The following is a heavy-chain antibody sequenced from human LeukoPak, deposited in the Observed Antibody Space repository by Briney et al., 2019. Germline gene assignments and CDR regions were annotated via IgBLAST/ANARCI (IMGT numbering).Heavy chain of an antibody. Sequence: SETLSLTCAVYGGSFSGYYWSWIRQPPGKGLEWIGEINHSGSTNYNPSLKSRVTISVDTSKNQFSLKLSSVTAADTAVYYCARGAHRYGEYYSFGYWGQGTLVTVSS. J-gene: IGHJ4*02. D-gene: IGHD4-17*01. CDR3: ARGAHRYGEYYSFGY. CDR1: GGSFSGYY. CDR2: INHSGST. V-gene: IGHV4-34*01.